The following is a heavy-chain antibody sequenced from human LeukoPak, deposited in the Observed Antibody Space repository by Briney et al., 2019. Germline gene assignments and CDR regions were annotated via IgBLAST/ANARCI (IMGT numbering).Heavy chain of an antibody. D-gene: IGHD5-18*01. J-gene: IGHJ4*02. CDR1: GFTVSSNY. V-gene: IGHV3-53*01. Sequence: QTGGSLRLSCAASGFTVSSNYMSWVRQAPGKGLEWVSSIFPSGGEIHYADSVRGRFTISRDNFKSILSLQMNSLIAEDTATHYCATYRQVLLPFESWGQGTLVTVSS. CDR2: IFPSGGEI. CDR3: ATYRQVLLPFES.